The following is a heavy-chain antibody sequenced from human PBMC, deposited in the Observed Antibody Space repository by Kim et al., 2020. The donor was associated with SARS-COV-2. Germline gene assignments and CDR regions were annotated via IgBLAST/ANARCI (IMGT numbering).Heavy chain of an antibody. Sequence: GGSLRLSCAASGFTFITYWMHWVRQAPGKGLEWVSRINSGGRMTNYADSVKGRFTISRDNANNILYLPMNSLRVEDTAVYYCARGGGDSWGRGTLVTGSS. V-gene: IGHV3-74*01. CDR2: INSGGRMT. CDR1: GFTFITYW. J-gene: IGHJ4*02. D-gene: IGHD2-21*01. CDR3: ARGGGDS.